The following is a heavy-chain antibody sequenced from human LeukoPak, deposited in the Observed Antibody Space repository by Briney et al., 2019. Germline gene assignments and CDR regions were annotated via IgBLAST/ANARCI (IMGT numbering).Heavy chain of an antibody. CDR1: GYTFTGYY. V-gene: IGHV1-2*02. Sequence: GASVKVSCKASGYTFTGYYMHWVRQAPGQGLEWMGWINPNSGGTNYAQKFQGRVTMTRDTSISTAYMELSRLRSDDTAVYYCAREGHRWYCSGGSCSGWFDPWGQGTLVTVSS. CDR2: INPNSGGT. J-gene: IGHJ5*02. CDR3: AREGHRWYCSGGSCSGWFDP. D-gene: IGHD2-15*01.